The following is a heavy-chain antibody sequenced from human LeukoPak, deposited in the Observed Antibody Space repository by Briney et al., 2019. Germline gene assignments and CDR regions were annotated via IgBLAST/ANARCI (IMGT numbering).Heavy chain of an antibody. CDR2: IKKDGSET. CDR3: ARGRYSGTTYYFDY. Sequence: GGSLRLSCAASGFTFSTSWMSWVRQVPGKGLEWVADIKKDGSETYYVDSVKGRFTISRDNAKNSLYLQMNSLRAEDTAMYYCARGRYSGTTYYFDYWGQGTLVTVSS. V-gene: IGHV3-7*03. D-gene: IGHD5-12*01. J-gene: IGHJ4*02. CDR1: GFTFSTSW.